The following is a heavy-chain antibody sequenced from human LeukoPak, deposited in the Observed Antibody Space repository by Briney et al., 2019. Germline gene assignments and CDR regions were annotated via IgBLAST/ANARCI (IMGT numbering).Heavy chain of an antibody. CDR3: ARDQLYCTGGICYFDY. J-gene: IGHJ4*02. D-gene: IGHD2-8*02. Sequence: GGSLRLSCAASGFSFSSYWMHWVRQAPGKGLVWVSRINSDGRSTSFADSVKGRFTISRDNAKNTLYLQMNSLRTEDTAVYYCARDQLYCTGGICYFDYWGQGTLVTVSS. CDR2: INSDGRST. CDR1: GFSFSSYW. V-gene: IGHV3-74*01.